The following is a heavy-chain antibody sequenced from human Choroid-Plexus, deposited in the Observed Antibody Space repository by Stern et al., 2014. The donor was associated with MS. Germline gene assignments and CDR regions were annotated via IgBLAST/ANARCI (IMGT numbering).Heavy chain of an antibody. CDR2: VSYDGSNK. CDR3: AKDRQYLTYFFDH. V-gene: IGHV3-30*18. CDR1: GFTFGSCA. D-gene: IGHD2/OR15-2a*01. Sequence: VQLVESGGGVVQPGRPLRLSCGASGFTFGSCAMHWVRQAPGKGLEWVAGVSYDGSNKYYADSVKGRFTISRDNSQNTLYMQMSSLRPEDTAVYYCAKDRQYLTYFFDHWDQGSLVTVSS. J-gene: IGHJ5*02.